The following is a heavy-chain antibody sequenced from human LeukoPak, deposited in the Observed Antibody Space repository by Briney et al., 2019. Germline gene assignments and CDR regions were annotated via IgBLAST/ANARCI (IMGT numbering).Heavy chain of an antibody. CDR3: ATDRVIAARRLKWGNWFDP. CDR1: GYTFTGYY. V-gene: IGHV1-24*01. D-gene: IGHD6-6*01. Sequence: ASVKVSCKASGYTFTGYYMHWVRQAPGQGLEWMGGFDPEDGETIYAQKFQGRVTMTEDTSTDTAYMELSSLRSEDTAVYYCATDRVIAARRLKWGNWFDPWGQGTLVTVSS. J-gene: IGHJ5*02. CDR2: FDPEDGET.